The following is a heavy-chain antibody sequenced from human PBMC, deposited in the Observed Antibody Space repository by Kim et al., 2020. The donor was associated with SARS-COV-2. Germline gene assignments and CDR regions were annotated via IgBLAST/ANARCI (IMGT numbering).Heavy chain of an antibody. Sequence: SETLSLTCAVYGGSFSGYYWSWVRQPPGKGLEWIGEINHSGSTNYNPSLKSRVTISVDTSKNQFSLKLSSVTAADTAVYYCARIESVDTAMVPHDYWGQGTLVTVSS. CDR1: GGSFSGYY. D-gene: IGHD5-18*01. CDR2: INHSGST. V-gene: IGHV4-34*01. J-gene: IGHJ4*02. CDR3: ARIESVDTAMVPHDY.